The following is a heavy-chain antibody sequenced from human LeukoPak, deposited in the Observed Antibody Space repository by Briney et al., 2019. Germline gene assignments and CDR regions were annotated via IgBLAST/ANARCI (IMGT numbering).Heavy chain of an antibody. V-gene: IGHV4-39*01. CDR2: IYYSGST. D-gene: IGHD2-21*01. Sequence: SETLSLTCTVSGGSISSNGYYWDWIRQPPGKGLEWMGSIYYSGSTYYNPSLTSRVTISVDTSKNQFSLKLSSVTAADTAVYYCARLLRWVYYFDSWGQGTLVTVSS. CDR1: GGSISSNGYY. J-gene: IGHJ4*02. CDR3: ARLLRWVYYFDS.